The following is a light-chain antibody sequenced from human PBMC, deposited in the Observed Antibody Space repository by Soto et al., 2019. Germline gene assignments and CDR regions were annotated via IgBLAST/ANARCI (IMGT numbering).Light chain of an antibody. J-gene: IGKJ1*01. CDR3: QQYNSYSWT. CDR1: QSISSW. V-gene: IGKV1-5*01. Sequence: DIQMTQSPSTLSASVGDRVTITCRASQSISSWLAWYQQKPGKDPKLLIYDASSLESGVPSRFSGSVSGTEFTLTISSLQPDDFATYYCQQYNSYSWTFGQGTKVDIK. CDR2: DAS.